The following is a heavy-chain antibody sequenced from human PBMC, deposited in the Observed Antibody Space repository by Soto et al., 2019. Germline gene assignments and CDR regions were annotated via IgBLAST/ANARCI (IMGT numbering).Heavy chain of an antibody. CDR3: AKGRSGWYSSPIDY. D-gene: IGHD6-19*01. CDR1: GFTFSSYA. V-gene: IGHV3-23*01. CDR2: ISGSGGST. J-gene: IGHJ4*02. Sequence: LRLSCAASGFTFSSYAMSWVRQAPGKGLEWVSAISGSGGSTYYADSVKGRFTISRDNSKNTLYLQMNSLRAEDTAVYYCAKGRSGWYSSPIDYWGQGTLVTVSS.